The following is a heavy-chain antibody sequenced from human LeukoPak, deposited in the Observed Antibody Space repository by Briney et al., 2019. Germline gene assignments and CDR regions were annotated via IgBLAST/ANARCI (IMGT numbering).Heavy chain of an antibody. J-gene: IGHJ5*02. CDR3: ARDDNRGVTNFDP. D-gene: IGHD3-10*01. V-gene: IGHV4-59*01. CDR1: GGSISPYF. Sequence: PSETLSLTCTVSGGSISPYFWSWIRQPPGKGLEWIGYISYTGSTNYNPSLKSRVTISVDTSKNQFSLQLTSVTAADTAVYYCARDDNRGVTNFDPWGQGTLVTVSS. CDR2: ISYTGST.